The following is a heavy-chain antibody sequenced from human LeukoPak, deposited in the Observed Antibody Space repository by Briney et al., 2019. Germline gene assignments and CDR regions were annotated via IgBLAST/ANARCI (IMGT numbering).Heavy chain of an antibody. D-gene: IGHD3-22*01. CDR1: GGTFSSYA. CDR3: AREDSSGYTIL. J-gene: IGHJ4*02. Sequence: RASVKVSCKASGGTFSSYAISWVRQAPGQGLEWMGGIIPIFGTANYAQKFQGRVTITADESTSTAYMELSSLRSEDTAVYYCAREDSSGYTILWGQGTLVTVSS. CDR2: IIPIFGTA. V-gene: IGHV1-69*13.